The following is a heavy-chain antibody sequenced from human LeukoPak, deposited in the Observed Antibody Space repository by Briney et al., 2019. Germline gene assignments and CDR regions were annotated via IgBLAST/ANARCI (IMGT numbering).Heavy chain of an antibody. D-gene: IGHD1-26*01. CDR2: IYYSGST. J-gene: IGHJ4*02. V-gene: IGHV4-59*01. CDR1: GGSISSYY. Sequence: SETLSLTCTVSGGSISSYYWSWIRQPPGKGLEWIGCIYYSGSTNYNPSLKSRVTISVDTSKNQFSLKLSSVTAADTAVYYCARVSGATIAFDYWGQGTLVTVSS. CDR3: ARVSGATIAFDY.